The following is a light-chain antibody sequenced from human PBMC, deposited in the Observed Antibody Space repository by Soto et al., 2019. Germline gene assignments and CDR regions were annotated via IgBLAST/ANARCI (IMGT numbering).Light chain of an antibody. CDR3: LQDYHYPCM. Sequence: AVHMTQSPSSLSASVGDRVTITCRASQGIGNNLGWYQQKPGQAPKLLIYTATSLHTGVPYRFSGSGSGTDFTLTISSLEPEDFAAYYCLQDYHYPCMFGQGTKVDI. CDR2: TAT. CDR1: QGIGNN. J-gene: IGKJ1*01. V-gene: IGKV1-6*01.